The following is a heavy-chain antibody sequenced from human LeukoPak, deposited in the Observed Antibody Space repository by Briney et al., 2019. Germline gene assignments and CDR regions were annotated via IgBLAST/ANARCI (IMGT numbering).Heavy chain of an antibody. CDR2: INPSGGST. J-gene: IGHJ4*02. D-gene: IGHD5-24*01. V-gene: IGHV1-46*01. Sequence: VASVKVSCKASGYTFTSYYMHWVRQAPGQGLEWMGIINPSGGSTSYAQKFQGRVTMTRDTSTSTVYMELSSLRSEDTAVYYCARGEVEMATINPFDYWGQGTLVTVSS. CDR1: GYTFTSYY. CDR3: ARGEVEMATINPFDY.